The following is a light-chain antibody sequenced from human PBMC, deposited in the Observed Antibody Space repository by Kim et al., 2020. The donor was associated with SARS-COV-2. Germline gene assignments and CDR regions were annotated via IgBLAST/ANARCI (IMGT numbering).Light chain of an antibody. CDR3: GTWDSSLSAGV. J-gene: IGLJ2*01. CDR1: SSNIGNNY. Sequence: QAVVTQPPSVSAAPGQKVTISCSGSSSNIGNNYVSWYQQLPGTAPKFLIYDNNKRPSGIPDRFSGSKSGTSATLGITGLQTGDEADYYCGTWDSSLSAGVFGGGTQLTVL. V-gene: IGLV1-51*01. CDR2: DNN.